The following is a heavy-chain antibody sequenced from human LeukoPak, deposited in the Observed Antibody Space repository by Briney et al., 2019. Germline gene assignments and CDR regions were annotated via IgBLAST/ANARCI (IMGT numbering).Heavy chain of an antibody. D-gene: IGHD2-21*01. CDR1: GFTFSSYA. CDR3: AKTVVVITFRFDS. Sequence: GGSLRLSCAASGFTFSSYAMSWVRQAPGKGLEWVSAISGDGARTYYADSVKGRFTISRDNSKNTLDLQMNSLRAEDTAIYYCAKTVVVITFRFDSWGQGSLVTVSS. V-gene: IGHV3-23*01. J-gene: IGHJ4*02. CDR2: ISGDGART.